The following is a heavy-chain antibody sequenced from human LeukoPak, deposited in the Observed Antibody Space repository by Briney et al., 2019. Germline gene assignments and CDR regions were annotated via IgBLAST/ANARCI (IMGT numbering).Heavy chain of an antibody. Sequence: GGSLRLSCAASGFTFSSYWMSWVRQAPGKGLEWVANIKQDGSEKYYVDSVKGRFTISRDNAKNSPYLQMNSLRAEDTAVYYCARVSGSYYNPYYFDYWGQGTLVTVSS. CDR2: IKQDGSEK. V-gene: IGHV3-7*03. D-gene: IGHD3-10*01. CDR3: ARVSGSYYNPYYFDY. J-gene: IGHJ4*02. CDR1: GFTFSSYW.